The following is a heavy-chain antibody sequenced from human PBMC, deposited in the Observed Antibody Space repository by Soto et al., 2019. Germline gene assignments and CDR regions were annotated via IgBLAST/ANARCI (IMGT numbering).Heavy chain of an antibody. CDR2: ISAYNGNT. CDR3: ARVIRDYSNYYYYYYMDV. D-gene: IGHD4-4*01. Sequence: ASVKVSCKASGYTFTSYGISWVRQAPGQGLEWMGWISAYNGNTNYAQKLQGRVTMTTDTSTSTAYMELRSLRSDDTAVYYCARVIRDYSNYYYYYYMDVWGKGTTVTVSS. CDR1: GYTFTSYG. J-gene: IGHJ6*03. V-gene: IGHV1-18*01.